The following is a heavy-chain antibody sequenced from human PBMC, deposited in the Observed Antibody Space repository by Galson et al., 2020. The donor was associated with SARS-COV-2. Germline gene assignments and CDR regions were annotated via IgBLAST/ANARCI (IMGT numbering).Heavy chain of an antibody. Sequence: GGSLRLSCAASGFTFIDYEMNWVRQAPGKGLEWISYISSSGKTIFYADSVKGRFTISRDNAKNSLSLQMNGLRADDTAVYYCVGDLRYCSSAGCYSEGFDYWGQGTLVTVSS. D-gene: IGHD2-2*01. CDR3: VGDLRYCSSAGCYSEGFDY. V-gene: IGHV3-48*03. CDR1: GFTFIDYE. CDR2: ISSSGKTI. J-gene: IGHJ4*02.